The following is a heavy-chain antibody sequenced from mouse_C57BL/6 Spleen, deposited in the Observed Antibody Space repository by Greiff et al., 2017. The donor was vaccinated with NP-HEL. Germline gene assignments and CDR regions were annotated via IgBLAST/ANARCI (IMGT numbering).Heavy chain of an antibody. J-gene: IGHJ4*01. CDR3: AREAYYRRAMDY. CDR1: GYAFSSSW. D-gene: IGHD2-14*01. V-gene: IGHV1-82*01. Sequence: QVQLKKQSGPELVKPGASVKISCKASGYAFSSSWMNWVKQRPGKGLEWIGRIYPGDGDTNYNGKFKGKATLTADKSSSTAYMQLSSLTSEDSAVYFCAREAYYRRAMDYWGQGTSVTVSS. CDR2: IYPGDGDT.